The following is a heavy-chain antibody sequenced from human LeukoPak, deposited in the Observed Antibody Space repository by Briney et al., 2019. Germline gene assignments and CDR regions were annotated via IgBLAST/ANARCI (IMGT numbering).Heavy chain of an antibody. V-gene: IGHV3-30*04. Sequence: TGGSLRLSCAASGFTFSSYAMHWVRQAPGKGLEWVAVISYDRSNKYYADSVKGRFTISRDNSKNTLYLQMNSLRAEDTAVYYCARVDGDYGPFDYWGQGTLVTVSS. CDR3: ARVDGDYGPFDY. J-gene: IGHJ4*02. D-gene: IGHD4-17*01. CDR1: GFTFSSYA. CDR2: ISYDRSNK.